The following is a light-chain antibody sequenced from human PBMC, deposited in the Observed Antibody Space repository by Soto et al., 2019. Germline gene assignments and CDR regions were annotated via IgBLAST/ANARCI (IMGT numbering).Light chain of an antibody. V-gene: IGLV1-44*01. CDR1: SSNIGSKT. Sequence: QSVLTQPPSASGTPGQRVTISCSGSSSNIGSKTVNWYQQLPGTAPKLLIYNNYQRPSGVPDRFSGSKSGTSASLAISGLQSEDEADYHCAAWDVSLNCYVFGTGTKLTVL. CDR3: AAWDVSLNCYV. CDR2: NNY. J-gene: IGLJ1*01.